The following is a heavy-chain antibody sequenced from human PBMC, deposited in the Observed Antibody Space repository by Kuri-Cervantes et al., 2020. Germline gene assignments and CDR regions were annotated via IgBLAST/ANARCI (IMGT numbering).Heavy chain of an antibody. J-gene: IGHJ5*02. CDR2: IKQDGSEK. V-gene: IGHV3-7*01. Sequence: LTCAASGFTFSSYAMHWVRQAPGKGLEWVANIKQDGSEKYYVDSVKGRFTISRDNSKNTLYLQMNSLRAEDTAVYYCAKDQYNWNYISVYNWFDPWGQGTLVTVSS. CDR1: GFTFSSYA. D-gene: IGHD1-7*01. CDR3: AKDQYNWNYISVYNWFDP.